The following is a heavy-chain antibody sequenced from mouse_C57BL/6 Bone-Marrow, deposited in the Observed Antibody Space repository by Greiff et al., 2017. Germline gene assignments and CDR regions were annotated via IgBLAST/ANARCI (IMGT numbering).Heavy chain of an antibody. CDR1: GYTFTSYW. CDR3: ARRLFYSMDY. Sequence: QVNVKQPGAELVMPGVSVKLSCKASGYTFTSYWLHWVKQRHGQGLEWIGDIYPGCGSTSYNEKFKSKATLTVDTSSSTAYMPLSSLSSEVSAFYYCARRLFYSMDYWGQGTSVTVSS. V-gene: IGHV1-55*01. D-gene: IGHD6-1*01. CDR2: IYPGCGST. J-gene: IGHJ4*01.